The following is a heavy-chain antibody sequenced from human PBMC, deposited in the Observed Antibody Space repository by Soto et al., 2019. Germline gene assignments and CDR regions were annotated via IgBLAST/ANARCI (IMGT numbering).Heavy chain of an antibody. D-gene: IGHD3-3*01. CDR2: IWYDGSNK. Sequence: PGGSLRLSCAASGFTFSSYGMHWVRQAPGKGLEWVAVIWYDGSNKYYADSVKGRFTISRDNSKNTLYLQMNSLRAEDTAVYYCARDLYDFWSGYYTGFDYWGQGTLVTVSS. CDR3: ARDLYDFWSGYYTGFDY. J-gene: IGHJ4*02. CDR1: GFTFSSYG. V-gene: IGHV3-33*01.